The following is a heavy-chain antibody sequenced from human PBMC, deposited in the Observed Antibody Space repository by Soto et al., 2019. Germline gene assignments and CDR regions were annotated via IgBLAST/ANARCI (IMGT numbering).Heavy chain of an antibody. J-gene: IGHJ4*02. CDR3: ASRSSGWYFDY. CDR1: GFTLSNYA. Sequence: EVQLLESGGGLVQPGGSLRLSCEASGFTLSNYAMNWVRQARGKGLEWVSVIRGSGGSTYNADSVKGRFTISRDNSKNTLYLQMNSLRAEDTAVYYCASRSSGWYFDYWGQGTLVTVSS. V-gene: IGHV3-23*01. CDR2: IRGSGGST. D-gene: IGHD6-19*01.